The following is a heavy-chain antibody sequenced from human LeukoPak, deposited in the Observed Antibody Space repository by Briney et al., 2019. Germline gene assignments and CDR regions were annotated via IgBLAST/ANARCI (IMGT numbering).Heavy chain of an antibody. CDR2: INPNSGGT. D-gene: IGHD6-19*01. J-gene: IGHJ3*02. CDR3: ARDRRRWQWQVVAFDI. V-gene: IGHV1-2*06. Sequence: ASVKVSCKASGYTFTGYYMHWVRQAPGQGLEWMGRINPNSGGTNYAQKFQGRVTMTRDTSISTAYMELSRLRSDDTAAYYCARDRRRWQWQVVAFDIWGQGTMVTVSS. CDR1: GYTFTGYY.